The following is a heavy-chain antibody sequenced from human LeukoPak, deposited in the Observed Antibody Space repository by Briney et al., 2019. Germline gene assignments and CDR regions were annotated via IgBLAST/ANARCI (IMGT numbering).Heavy chain of an antibody. V-gene: IGHV3-23*01. Sequence: PGGSLRLSCAASGFTFSSFAMSWVRQAPEKGLEWVSGLSGSDDTTYYADSVKGRFTISRDGSKNTVFLQMNRLRAEDTALYYCAKGGLIVGYGYSSWGQGTLVTVSS. CDR3: AKGGLIVGYGYSS. CDR2: LSGSDDTT. CDR1: GFTFSSFA. D-gene: IGHD4-17*01. J-gene: IGHJ4*02.